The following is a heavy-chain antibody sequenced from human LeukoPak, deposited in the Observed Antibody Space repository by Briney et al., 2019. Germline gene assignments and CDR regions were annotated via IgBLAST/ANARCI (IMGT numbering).Heavy chain of an antibody. CDR1: GFSFAGYG. CDR3: AKGLTGLWYLGL. V-gene: IGHV3-23*01. D-gene: IGHD3-9*01. CDR2: ISVSGTNT. Sequence: PGGSLRLSCAASGFSFAGYGMIWVRQAPGKGLEGLEWISAISVSGTNTYYADSVRGRLTISRDDSKNTLYLQMDSLRAEDTAIYYCAKGLTGLWYLGLWGRGTLVTVSS. J-gene: IGHJ2*01.